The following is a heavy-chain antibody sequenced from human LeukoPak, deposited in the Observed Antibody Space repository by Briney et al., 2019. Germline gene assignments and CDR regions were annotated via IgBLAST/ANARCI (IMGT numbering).Heavy chain of an antibody. D-gene: IGHD1-26*01. CDR1: GFTFSSYA. CDR3: ARDPEGGATFY. V-gene: IGHV3-30-3*01. Sequence: GGSLRLSCAASGFTFSSYAMHWVRQAPGKGLEWVAVISYDGSNKYYADSVKGRFTISRDNSKNTLYLQMNSLRAEDTAVYYCARDPEGGATFYWGQGTLVTVSS. CDR2: ISYDGSNK. J-gene: IGHJ4*02.